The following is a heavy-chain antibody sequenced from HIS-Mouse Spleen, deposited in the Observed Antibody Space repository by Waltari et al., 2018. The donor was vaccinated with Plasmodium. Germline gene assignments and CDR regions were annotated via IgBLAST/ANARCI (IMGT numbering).Heavy chain of an antibody. J-gene: IGHJ4*02. CDR2: INHSGST. Sequence: QVQLQQWGAGLLQPSQTLSLPCAVYGGYFSGSYWSWLRQPPGKGLEWIGEINHSGSTNYNPSLKSRVTISVDTSKNQFSLKLSSVTAADTAVYYCARVIPLGIPHFDYWGQGTLVTVSS. CDR1: GGYFSGSY. D-gene: IGHD7-27*01. V-gene: IGHV4-34*01. CDR3: ARVIPLGIPHFDY.